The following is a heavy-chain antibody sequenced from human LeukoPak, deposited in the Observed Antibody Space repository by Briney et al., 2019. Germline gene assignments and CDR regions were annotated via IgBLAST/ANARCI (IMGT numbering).Heavy chain of an antibody. Sequence: SETLSLTCTVSGGSMTTHHWNWIRQTPGKGLEWIGYVFDSGRTKENPSLKSRVTLSEDTSKNQLSLRLSSVTAADTAVYYCTTIKRGNIFGYFDFWGQGILVTVSS. CDR2: VFDSGRT. CDR1: GGSMTTHH. J-gene: IGHJ4*02. D-gene: IGHD5-18*01. V-gene: IGHV4-59*11. CDR3: TTIKRGNIFGYFDF.